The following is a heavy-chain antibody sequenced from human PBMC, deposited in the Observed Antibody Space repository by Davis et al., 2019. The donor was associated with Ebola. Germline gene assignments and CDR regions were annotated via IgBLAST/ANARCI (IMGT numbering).Heavy chain of an antibody. D-gene: IGHD6-19*01. V-gene: IGHV3-23*01. CDR1: GFTFSSYA. Sequence: GGSLRLSCAASGFTFSSYAMSWVRQAPGKGLEWVSAISGSGGSTYYADSVKGRFTISRDNSKNTLYLQMNSLRAEDTALYYCARARGSGWYIDYWGQGTLVTVSS. CDR3: ARARGSGWYIDY. J-gene: IGHJ4*02. CDR2: ISGSGGST.